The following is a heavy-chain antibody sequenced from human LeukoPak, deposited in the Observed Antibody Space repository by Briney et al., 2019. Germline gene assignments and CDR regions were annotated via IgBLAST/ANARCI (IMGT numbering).Heavy chain of an antibody. V-gene: IGHV4-34*01. D-gene: IGHD3-22*01. Sequence: PSETLSLTCAVYGGSFSGYYWTWIRQPPGKGLEWIGEINHSGSTNYNPSLKSRVTISVDTSKNQFSLKLSSVTAADTAVYYCARDLGDNSSGLFDIWGQGTMVTVSS. CDR2: INHSGST. CDR1: GGSFSGYY. J-gene: IGHJ3*02. CDR3: ARDLGDNSSGLFDI.